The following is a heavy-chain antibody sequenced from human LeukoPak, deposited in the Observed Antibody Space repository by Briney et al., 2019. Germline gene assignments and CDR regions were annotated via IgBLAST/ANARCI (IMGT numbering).Heavy chain of an antibody. J-gene: IGHJ6*02. CDR3: ARDRPLRLYGMDV. V-gene: IGHV3-30*04. Sequence: PGGSLRLSCAASGFTFSSYAMHWVRQAPGKGLEWVAVISYDGSTKYYADSVKGRFTISRDNSENTLYLQMNSLRAEDTAVYYCARDRPLRLYGMDVWGQGTTVTVSS. D-gene: IGHD4-17*01. CDR1: GFTFSSYA. CDR2: ISYDGSTK.